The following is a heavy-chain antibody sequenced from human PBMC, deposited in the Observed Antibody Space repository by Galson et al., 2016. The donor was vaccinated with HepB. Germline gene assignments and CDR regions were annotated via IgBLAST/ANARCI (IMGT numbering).Heavy chain of an antibody. J-gene: IGHJ6*03. D-gene: IGHD2-2*01. CDR2: IRSKTYGETS. Sequence: SLRLSCAASGLTFGDYAFSWFRQAPGKGLEWVGFIRSKTYGETSDYAASVKGRFIISRDNSKSIAYLHMDSLRSEDTAVYYCSTPVVPGPMDFYYYYMDVWGKGTTVTVSS. CDR1: GLTFGDYA. V-gene: IGHV3-49*03. CDR3: STPVVPGPMDFYYYYMDV.